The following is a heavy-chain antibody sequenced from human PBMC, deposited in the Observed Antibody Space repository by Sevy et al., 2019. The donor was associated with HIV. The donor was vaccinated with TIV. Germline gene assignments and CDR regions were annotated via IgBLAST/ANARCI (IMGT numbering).Heavy chain of an antibody. V-gene: IGHV3-30*18. CDR2: ISYDGSNK. Sequence: GGSLRLSCAASGFTFSSYGMHWVRQAPGKGLEWVAGISYDGSNKNYADSVKGRFTISRDNSKNTLYLQMNRLRAEDTAVYYCAKDHYSNYVGYYYYGMDVWGQGTTVTVSS. J-gene: IGHJ6*02. CDR3: AKDHYSNYVGYYYYGMDV. CDR1: GFTFSSYG. D-gene: IGHD4-4*01.